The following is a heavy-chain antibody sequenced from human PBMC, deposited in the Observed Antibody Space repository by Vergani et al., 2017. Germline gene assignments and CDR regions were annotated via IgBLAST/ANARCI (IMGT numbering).Heavy chain of an antibody. D-gene: IGHD2-21*02. CDR2: ISYDGSNK. CDR3: ARDLGGDCGLYNWFDP. Sequence: QVQLVESGGGVVQPGRSLRLSCAASGFTFSSYAMHWVRQAPGKGLEWVAVISYDGSNKYYADSVKGRFTISRDNSKNTLYLQMNSLRAEDTAVYYCARDLGGDCGLYNWFDPWGQGTLVTVSS. V-gene: IGHV3-30-3*01. J-gene: IGHJ5*02. CDR1: GFTFSSYA.